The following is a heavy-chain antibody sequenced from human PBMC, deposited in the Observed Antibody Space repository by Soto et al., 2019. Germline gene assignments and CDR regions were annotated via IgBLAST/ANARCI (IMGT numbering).Heavy chain of an antibody. J-gene: IGHJ3*02. CDR1: GFIFSPYG. CDR3: ARAPRMATYDI. CDR2: IRNDGSDK. V-gene: IGHV3-33*01. Sequence: PGGSLRLSCAASGFIFSPYGIHWVRQAPGKGLERVALIRNDGSDKYYAESVTGRFTISRDNSKNTVYLQMNSLRAEDTALYFCARAPRMATYDIWGQGTMVTVAS.